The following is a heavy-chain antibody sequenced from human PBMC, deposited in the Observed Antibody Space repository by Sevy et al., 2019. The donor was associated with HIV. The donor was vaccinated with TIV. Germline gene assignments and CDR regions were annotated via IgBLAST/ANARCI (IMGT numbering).Heavy chain of an antibody. V-gene: IGHV3-7*01. J-gene: IGHJ4*02. CDR3: ARLESLFWSGY. D-gene: IGHD3-3*01. Sequence: GGSLRLSCAASGFSFSTYWMAWVRQAPGEGLEWGANIKQDGSEKYYVDSVKGRFTISRDNAKNSMYLQMNSLRVEDTAVYYGARLESLFWSGYWGLGTLVTVSS. CDR2: IKQDGSEK. CDR1: GFSFSTYW.